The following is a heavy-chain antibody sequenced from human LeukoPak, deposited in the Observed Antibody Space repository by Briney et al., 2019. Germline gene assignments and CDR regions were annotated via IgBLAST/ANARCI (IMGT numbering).Heavy chain of an antibody. J-gene: IGHJ5*02. V-gene: IGHV1-69*05. CDR1: GGTFSSYA. Sequence: SVKVSCKASGGTFSSYAISWVRQAPGQGLEWMGGIIPIFGTANYAQKFQGRVTITRNTSISTAYMELSSLRSEDTAVYYCARGLHNLFDPWGQGTLVTVSS. CDR2: IIPIFGTA. D-gene: IGHD2-15*01. CDR3: ARGLHNLFDP.